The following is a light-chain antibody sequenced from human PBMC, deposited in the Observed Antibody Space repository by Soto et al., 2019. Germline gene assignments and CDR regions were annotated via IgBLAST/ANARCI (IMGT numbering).Light chain of an antibody. CDR3: QQHVSSPIT. CDR1: QSVSSSY. Sequence: EIVLTQSPGTLSLSPGERATLSCRASQSVSSSYLAWYQQKPAQAPRLLIYGASSRATGITDRFSGSGSGTDFTLTISRLEPEDFAVYYCQQHVSSPITFGQGTRLEIK. V-gene: IGKV3-20*01. J-gene: IGKJ5*01. CDR2: GAS.